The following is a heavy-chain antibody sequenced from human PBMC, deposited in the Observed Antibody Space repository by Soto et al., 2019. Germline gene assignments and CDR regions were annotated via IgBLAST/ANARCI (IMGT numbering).Heavy chain of an antibody. D-gene: IGHD5-18*01. CDR2: INHSGST. Sequence: SETLSLTCAVYGGSFSGYYWSWIRQPPGKGLEWIGEINHSGSTNYNPSLKSRVTISVDTSKNQFSLKLSSVTAADTAVYYCARGASRGYSYGPSDYWGQGTLVTVSS. J-gene: IGHJ4*02. CDR3: ARGASRGYSYGPSDY. CDR1: GGSFSGYY. V-gene: IGHV4-34*01.